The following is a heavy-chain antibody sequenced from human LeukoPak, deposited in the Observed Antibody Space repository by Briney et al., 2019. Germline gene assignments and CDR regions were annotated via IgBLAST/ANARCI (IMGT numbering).Heavy chain of an antibody. CDR2: MNPNSGNT. V-gene: IGHV1-8*01. Sequence: ASVKVSCKASGYTFTSYDINWVRQATGQGLEWMGWMNPNSGNTGYAQKFQGRVTITRNTSISTAYMELSSLRSDDTAVYYCVVKTTPVAGTRGGFRLDPLSSWFDPWGQGTLVTVSS. D-gene: IGHD6-19*01. J-gene: IGHJ5*02. CDR3: VVKTTPVAGTRGGFRLDPLSSWFDP. CDR1: GYTFTSYD.